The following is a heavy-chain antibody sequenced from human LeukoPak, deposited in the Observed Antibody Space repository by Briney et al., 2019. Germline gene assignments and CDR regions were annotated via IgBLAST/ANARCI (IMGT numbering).Heavy chain of an antibody. J-gene: IGHJ4*02. CDR2: IYYSEST. V-gene: IGHV4-39*01. Sequence: SETLSLTCTVSGGSISSSSSHWGWIRQPPGKGLEWIGTIYYSESTYYNPSLESRVTISVDTSKNQFSLKLGSVTAADTAVYYCARRRSTGSWYFDYWGQGTLVTVSS. CDR1: GGSISSSSSH. CDR3: ARRRSTGSWYFDY. D-gene: IGHD6-25*01.